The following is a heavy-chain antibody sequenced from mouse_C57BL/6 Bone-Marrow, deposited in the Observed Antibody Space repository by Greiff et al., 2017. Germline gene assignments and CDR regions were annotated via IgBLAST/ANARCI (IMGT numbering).Heavy chain of an antibody. Sequence: EVHLVESGEGLVKPGGSLKLSCAASGFTFSSYAMSWVRQTPEKRLEWVAYISSGGDYTYYDETVKGRFTISRDNARNTLYLQISDLKSEDTAMYYCTRGRDYGPYYFDYWGQGTTLTVSS. CDR1: GFTFSSYA. CDR2: ISSGGDYT. D-gene: IGHD1-1*02. J-gene: IGHJ2*01. V-gene: IGHV5-9-1*02. CDR3: TRGRDYGPYYFDY.